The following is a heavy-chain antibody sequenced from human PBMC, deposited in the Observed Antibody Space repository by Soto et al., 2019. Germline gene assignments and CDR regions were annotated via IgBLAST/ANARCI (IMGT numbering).Heavy chain of an antibody. V-gene: IGHV5-51*01. D-gene: IGHD3-10*01. CDR1: GYSFTSYW. J-gene: IGHJ6*03. CDR3: ARQSDYYGSGSYYKHYYYYMDV. Sequence: PGESLKLSCKGSGYSFTSYWIGWVRQMPGKGLEWMGIIYPGDSDTRYSPSFQGQVTISADKSISTAYLQWSSLKASDTAMYYCARQSDYYGSGSYYKHYYYYMDVWGKGTTVTVSS. CDR2: IYPGDSDT.